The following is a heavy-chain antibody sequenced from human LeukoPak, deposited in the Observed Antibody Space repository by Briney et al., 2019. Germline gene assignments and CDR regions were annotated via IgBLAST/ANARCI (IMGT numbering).Heavy chain of an antibody. J-gene: IGHJ4*02. CDR3: ARGGYYYDSSGYLDY. D-gene: IGHD3-22*01. CDR1: GGSISSSSYY. CDR2: IYYSGST. V-gene: IGHV4-39*07. Sequence: SETLSLTCTVSGGSISSSSYYWGWIRQPPGKGLEWIGSIYYSGSTYYNPSLKSRVTISVDTSKNQFSLKLSSVTAADTAVYYCARGGYYYDSSGYLDYWGQGTLVTVSS.